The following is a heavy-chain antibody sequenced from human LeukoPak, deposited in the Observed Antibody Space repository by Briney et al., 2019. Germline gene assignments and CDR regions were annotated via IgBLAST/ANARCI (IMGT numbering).Heavy chain of an antibody. J-gene: IGHJ4*02. D-gene: IGHD2-2*01. CDR3: ARVGFGVVPAAMSNDY. CDR1: GFTFSSYE. Sequence: GGSLRLSCAASGFTFSSYEMNWVRQAPGKGLEWVSYISSSGSTIYYADSVKGRFTISRDNAKNSLYLQMNSLRAEDTAVYYCARVGFGVVPAAMSNDYWGQGTLVTVSS. V-gene: IGHV3-48*03. CDR2: ISSSGSTI.